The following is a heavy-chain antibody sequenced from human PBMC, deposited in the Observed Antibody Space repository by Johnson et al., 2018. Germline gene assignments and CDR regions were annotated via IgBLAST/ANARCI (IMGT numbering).Heavy chain of an antibody. V-gene: IGHV3-23*04. J-gene: IGHJ3*02. D-gene: IGHD2-21*01. CDR1: GFAFSSYA. CDR3: EARIVVTEAFDI. CDR2: ISGSGGST. Sequence: EVQLVESGGGVVQPGRSLTLSCAASGFAFSSYAMSWVRQAPGKGLEWVSAISGSGGSTYYADSVKGRFTTSRDNSKNTLYLQMNSLRAEDTAVYYCEARIVVTEAFDIWGQGTMVTVSS.